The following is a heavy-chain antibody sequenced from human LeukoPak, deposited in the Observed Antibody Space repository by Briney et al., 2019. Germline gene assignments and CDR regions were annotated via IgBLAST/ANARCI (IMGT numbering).Heavy chain of an antibody. CDR1: GFTFSSYA. Sequence: GGSLRLSCAASGFTFSSYAMHWVRQAPGKGLEWVAGIWYAGSNKYYADSVEGRFTISRDNSKNTLYLQMNSLRAEDTAVYYCARDPESYSGYDFDFWGQGTLVTVSS. J-gene: IGHJ4*02. D-gene: IGHD5-12*01. CDR3: ARDPESYSGYDFDF. V-gene: IGHV3-33*08. CDR2: IWYAGSNK.